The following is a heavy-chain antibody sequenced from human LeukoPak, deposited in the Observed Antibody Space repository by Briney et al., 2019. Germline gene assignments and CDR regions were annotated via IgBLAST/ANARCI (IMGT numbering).Heavy chain of an antibody. J-gene: IGHJ4*02. CDR3: AKDVTPIVVVTAPFDY. V-gene: IGHV3-30*02. D-gene: IGHD2-21*02. Sequence: GGSLRLSCAASGFNFSSYGMHWVRQAPGKGLEGVAFIRYDGSNKYYADSVKGRFTISRDNSKNTLYLQMNSLRAEDTAVYYCAKDVTPIVVVTAPFDYWGQGPLVTVSS. CDR1: GFNFSSYG. CDR2: IRYDGSNK.